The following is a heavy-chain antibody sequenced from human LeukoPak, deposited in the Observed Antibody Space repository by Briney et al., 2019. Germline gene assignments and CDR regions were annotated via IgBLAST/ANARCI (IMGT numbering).Heavy chain of an antibody. V-gene: IGHV5-51*01. CDR3: ARFTHGSRSYPTHFDN. Sequence: GESLKISCKGSGYSFTGYWIGWVRQMSGKGLEWIGIIYPGDSDTRYNPSFEGQVTISTDESTNTAYLQWSSLKASDTAMYYCARFTHGSRSYPTHFDNWGQGTLVTVSS. D-gene: IGHD3-10*01. CDR2: IYPGDSDT. J-gene: IGHJ4*02. CDR1: GYSFTGYW.